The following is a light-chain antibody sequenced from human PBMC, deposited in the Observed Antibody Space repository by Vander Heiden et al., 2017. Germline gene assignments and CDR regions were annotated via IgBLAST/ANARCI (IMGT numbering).Light chain of an antibody. Sequence: QSALTQPASVAGSPGQSITISCTGTSSGDGGYNDVSWYQQHPSKAPKLMIYDVSNRASGGSNRFSGSKSGNTASLTSSGLQAEDEADDYCSSYTSSSTYVFGTGTKVTVL. CDR3: SSYTSSSTYV. V-gene: IGLV2-14*03. J-gene: IGLJ1*01. CDR1: SSGDGGYND. CDR2: DVS.